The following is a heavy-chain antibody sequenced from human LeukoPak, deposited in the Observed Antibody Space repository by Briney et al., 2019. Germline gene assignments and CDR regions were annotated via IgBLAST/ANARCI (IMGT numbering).Heavy chain of an antibody. J-gene: IGHJ4*02. Sequence: GGSPRLSCAASGFTVSSNYMSWVRQAPGKGLEWVSVIYSGGSTYYADSVKGRFTISRDNSKNTLYLQMNSLRAEDTAVYYCARDITRGSGSYYSWGQGTLVTVSS. CDR1: GFTVSSNY. CDR2: IYSGGST. CDR3: ARDITRGSGSYYS. V-gene: IGHV3-66*02. D-gene: IGHD3-10*01.